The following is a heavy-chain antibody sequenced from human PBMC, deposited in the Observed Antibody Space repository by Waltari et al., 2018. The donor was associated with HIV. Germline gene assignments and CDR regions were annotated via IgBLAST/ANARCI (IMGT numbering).Heavy chain of an antibody. J-gene: IGHJ4*02. Sequence: QVQVEQSGAEVKKPGASVKIACKTSGYSFVSYYIHWVRQAPGQGPEWMGMINPSGGTTNYAQKFQGRITVTRDTSTRTIYMELRGLRSEDTALYHCAREICSAGRCPFEYRGRGTLITVSS. CDR3: AREICSAGRCPFEY. CDR2: INPSGGTT. CDR1: GYSFVSYY. D-gene: IGHD2-15*01. V-gene: IGHV1-46*01.